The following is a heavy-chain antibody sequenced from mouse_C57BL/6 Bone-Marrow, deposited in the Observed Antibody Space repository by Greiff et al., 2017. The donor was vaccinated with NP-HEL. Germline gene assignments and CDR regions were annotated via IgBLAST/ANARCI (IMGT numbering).Heavy chain of an antibody. CDR3: TNGSSPAWFAY. D-gene: IGHD1-1*01. J-gene: IGHJ3*01. V-gene: IGHV14-4*01. CDR1: GFNIKDDY. Sequence: VQLQQPGAELVRPGASVKLSCTASGFNIKDDYMHWVKQRPEQGLEWIGWIDPENGDTEYASKFQGKATITADTSSNTAYLQLSSLTSEDTAVYDCTNGSSPAWFAYWGQGTLVTVSA. CDR2: IDPENGDT.